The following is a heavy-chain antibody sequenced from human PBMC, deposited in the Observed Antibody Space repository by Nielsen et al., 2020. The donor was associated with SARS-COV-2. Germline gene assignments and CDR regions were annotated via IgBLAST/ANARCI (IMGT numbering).Heavy chain of an antibody. CDR1: GGSISSSSYY. D-gene: IGHD5-18*01. CDR3: ARHYRGYSYDLPFDY. V-gene: IGHV4-39*01. J-gene: IGHJ4*02. CDR2: IYYSGST. Sequence: SETLSLTCTVSGGSISSSSYYWGWIRQPPGKGLEWIGSIYYSGSTYYNPSLKSRVTISVDTSKNQFSLKLSSVTAADTAVYYCARHYRGYSYDLPFDYWGQGTLVTVSS.